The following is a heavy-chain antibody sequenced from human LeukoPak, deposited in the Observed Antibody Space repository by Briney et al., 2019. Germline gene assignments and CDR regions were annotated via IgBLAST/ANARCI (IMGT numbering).Heavy chain of an antibody. Sequence: SETLSLTCTVSGGPISSSSYYWSWIRQPPGKGLEWIGEINHSGSTNYNPSLKSRVTISVDTSKNQFSLKLTSVTAADTAVYYCARQRGSNWYFGGWFDPWGQGTLVTVSS. CDR1: GGPISSSSYY. CDR3: ARQRGSNWYFGGWFDP. D-gene: IGHD6-13*01. V-gene: IGHV4-39*01. CDR2: INHSGST. J-gene: IGHJ5*02.